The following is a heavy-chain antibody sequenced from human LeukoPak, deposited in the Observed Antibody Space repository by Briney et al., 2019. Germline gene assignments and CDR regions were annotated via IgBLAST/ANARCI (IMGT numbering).Heavy chain of an antibody. CDR1: GFTFSAHG. D-gene: IGHD6-13*01. V-gene: IGHV3-30*02. Sequence: SGGSLRLSCAASGFTFSAHGMHWVRQAPGKGLEWVAFIRYDGSNKYYADSVKGRFTISRDNSKNTLYLQMNSLRAEDTAVYYCAKVAAAAGSGEGNWFDPWGQGTLVTVSS. J-gene: IGHJ5*02. CDR2: IRYDGSNK. CDR3: AKVAAAAGSGEGNWFDP.